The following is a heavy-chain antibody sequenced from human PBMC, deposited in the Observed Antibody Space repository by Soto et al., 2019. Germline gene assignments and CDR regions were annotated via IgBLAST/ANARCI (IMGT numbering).Heavy chain of an antibody. CDR1: GFTFINYA. CDR3: ARQILGSTTLTNYWYFDL. V-gene: IGHV3-23*01. J-gene: IGHJ2*01. CDR2: ISGGGDAA. D-gene: IGHD7-27*01. Sequence: EVQVLESGGGLVQPGGSLRLSCAGSGFTFINYAMNWVRQAPGKGLEWVSSISGGGDAAFFPDSVRCRFTISRDNSKNTVTLQMNSLGVDDTAVYYCARQILGSTTLTNYWYFDLWGRGTLVTVSP.